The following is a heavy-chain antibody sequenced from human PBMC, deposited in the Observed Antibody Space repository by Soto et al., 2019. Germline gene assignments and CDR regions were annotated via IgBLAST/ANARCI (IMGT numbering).Heavy chain of an antibody. CDR1: GFSLRSSEVG. D-gene: IGHD6-19*01. V-gene: IGHV2-5*02. Sequence: QITLKESGPTLVKPTQTLTLTCTFSGFSLRSSEVGVGWIRQPPGKALEWLALIYWDDDKRYSPTLRSRLTVTKDTSKNQVILTMTNMDPVDTATYHCAHRGAVAGRGNWFASWGQGTLVTVSS. CDR2: IYWDDDK. J-gene: IGHJ5*01. CDR3: AHRGAVAGRGNWFAS.